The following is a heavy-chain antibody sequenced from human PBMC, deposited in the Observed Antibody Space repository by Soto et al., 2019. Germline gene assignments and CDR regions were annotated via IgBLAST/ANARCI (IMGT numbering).Heavy chain of an antibody. J-gene: IGHJ6*02. CDR1: GYTFSGYS. V-gene: IGHV1-18*04. CDR2: ISGYNGNT. D-gene: IGHD2-21*01. CDR3: ARDVFCGGAPACPDMDV. Sequence: GASVKVSCKASGYTFSGYSITWARQAPGQGLEWMGRISGYNGNTNYARTLRGRLTLTTDTSTSTAYMELRSLTSDDTAVYYCARDVFCGGAPACPDMDVWGQGTTVTVSS.